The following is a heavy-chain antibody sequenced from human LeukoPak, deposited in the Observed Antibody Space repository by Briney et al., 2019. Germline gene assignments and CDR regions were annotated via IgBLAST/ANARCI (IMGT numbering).Heavy chain of an antibody. CDR1: GFSFSNDW. CDR2: IKQDGSEK. V-gene: IGHV3-7*04. D-gene: IGHD5-24*01. J-gene: IGHJ4*02. Sequence: GGSLRLSWAAAGFSFSNDWMSWVRQAPGKGLEWVANIKQDGSEKYYVDSVKGRFTISRDNARNSLYLQMNSLRAEDTAMYYCARERWLQLWYFDYWGQGTLVTVSS. CDR3: ARERWLQLWYFDY.